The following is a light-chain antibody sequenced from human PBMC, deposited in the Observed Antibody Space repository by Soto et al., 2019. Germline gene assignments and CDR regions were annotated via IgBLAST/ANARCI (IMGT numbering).Light chain of an antibody. J-gene: IGKJ1*01. CDR1: QSVTSSS. Sequence: EIVLTQSPGTLSSSPGERATLSCRASQSVTSSSLGWYQQKPGQAPRLLMHSVSSRATGNPDRFSGSGSGTHFTLNISRLEPEDFAVYYCHQYGSSPWTFGQGTKVEIK. CDR2: SVS. V-gene: IGKV3-20*01. CDR3: HQYGSSPWT.